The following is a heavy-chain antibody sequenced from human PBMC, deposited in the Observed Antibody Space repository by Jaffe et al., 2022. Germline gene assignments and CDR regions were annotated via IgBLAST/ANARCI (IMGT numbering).Heavy chain of an antibody. Sequence: EVQLVESGGRLVQPGGSLRLSCAASGFTFSTYAMHWVRQAPGKGLEWVASIKQGGSEKYYVDSVKGRFTISRDNAKNSLYLQMDSLRAEDTAVYYCASPFGRGAYWGQGTLVTVSS. CDR1: GFTFSTYA. CDR3: ASPFGRGAY. V-gene: IGHV3-7*03. J-gene: IGHJ4*02. D-gene: IGHD3-10*01. CDR2: IKQGGSEK.